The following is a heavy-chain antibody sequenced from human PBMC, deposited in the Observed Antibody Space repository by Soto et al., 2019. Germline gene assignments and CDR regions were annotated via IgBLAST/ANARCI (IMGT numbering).Heavy chain of an antibody. Sequence: SETLSLTCTVSSGSISVTNVFWGWVRQPPGKGLEWIGNIDYSGTAYFSPSLATRVTFHVDTSKNQLSLTLYSVTAADTAVYYCARITGRHLDYWGQGILVTVSS. CDR2: IDYSGTA. CDR3: ARITGRHLDY. D-gene: IGHD1-20*01. J-gene: IGHJ4*02. V-gene: IGHV4-39*01. CDR1: SGSISVTNVF.